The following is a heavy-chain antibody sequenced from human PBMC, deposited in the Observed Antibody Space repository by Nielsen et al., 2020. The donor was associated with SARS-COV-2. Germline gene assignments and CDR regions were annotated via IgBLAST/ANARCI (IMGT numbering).Heavy chain of an antibody. Sequence: GESLKISCAASGFTFSTYWMHWVRHAPGKGLVWVSRINFDGSSTSYADSVKGRFTISRDNAKNSLYLQMNSLRAEDTAVYYCARGPEGRYYYGSGSYLGYWGQGTLVTVSS. CDR3: ARGPEGRYYYGSGSYLGY. CDR1: GFTFSTYW. D-gene: IGHD3-10*01. V-gene: IGHV3-74*01. CDR2: INFDGSST. J-gene: IGHJ4*02.